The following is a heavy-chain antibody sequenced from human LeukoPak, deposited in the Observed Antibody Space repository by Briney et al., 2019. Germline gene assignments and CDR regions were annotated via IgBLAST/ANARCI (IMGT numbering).Heavy chain of an antibody. D-gene: IGHD3-3*01. CDR1: GGSISSYY. V-gene: IGHV4-59*01. J-gene: IGHJ4*02. Sequence: SSETLSLTCTVSGGSISSYYWSWIRQPPGKGLEWIGYIYYSGSTNYNPSLKSRVTISVDTSKNQFPLKLTSVTAADTAVYYCARGVPEYYDFWSGYFYYFDYWGQGTLVTVSS. CDR2: IYYSGST. CDR3: ARGVPEYYDFWSGYFYYFDY.